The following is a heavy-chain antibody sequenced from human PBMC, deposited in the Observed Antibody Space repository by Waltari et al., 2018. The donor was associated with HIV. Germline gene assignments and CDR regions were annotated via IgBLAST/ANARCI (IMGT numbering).Heavy chain of an antibody. CDR3: ARDVTGSFLDY. CDR1: GYSFTSYP. CDR2: IIAGNGNT. V-gene: IGHV1-3*01. D-gene: IGHD2-21*02. J-gene: IGHJ4*02. Sequence: QVQLVQSGAEVKKPGHSVNVSCKASGYSFTSYPMHWGRQAPGQRLEWMGLIIAGNGNTKYSQKFHGRVTITRDNSASTAYMERSSLRSEDTAVYYCARDVTGSFLDYWGQGTLVTVSS.